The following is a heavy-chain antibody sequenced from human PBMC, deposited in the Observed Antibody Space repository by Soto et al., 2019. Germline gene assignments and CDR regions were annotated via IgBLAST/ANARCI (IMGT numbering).Heavy chain of an antibody. CDR2: ISYDGSNK. CDR1: GFTFSSYA. Sequence: QVQLVESGGGVVQPGRSLRLSCAASGFTFSSYAMHWVRQAPGKGLEWVAVISYDGSNKYYADSVKGRFTISRDNSKNTLYLQMNSLRAEDTAVYYCARDPWPFIAVAVGGWYFDLWGRGTLVTVSS. J-gene: IGHJ2*01. V-gene: IGHV3-30-3*01. D-gene: IGHD6-19*01. CDR3: ARDPWPFIAVAVGGWYFDL.